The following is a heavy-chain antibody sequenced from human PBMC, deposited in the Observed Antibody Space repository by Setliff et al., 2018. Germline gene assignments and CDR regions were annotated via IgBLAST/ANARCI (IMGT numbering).Heavy chain of an antibody. CDR1: GVSFSSTTFY. CDR2: VSFFGSA. Sequence: SETLSLTCNVSGVSFSSTTFYWAWIRQSPGKGLEWIGSVSFFGSAYYNPSLQSRGAISLDTSRNQFSLNLNSVTAADTAVYYFRLAHCNTTSCEEALDFWSQGTLVTVSS. CDR3: RLAHCNTTSCEEALDF. V-gene: IGHV4-39*07. D-gene: IGHD2-2*01. J-gene: IGHJ4*02.